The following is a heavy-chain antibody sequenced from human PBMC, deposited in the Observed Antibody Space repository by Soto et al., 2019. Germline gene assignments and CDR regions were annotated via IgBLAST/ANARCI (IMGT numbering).Heavy chain of an antibody. CDR1: GGSITSSHW. Sequence: QVQLQESGPGLVKPSGTLSLTCVVSGGSITSSHWWSWVRQTPGKGLEWIEEIFHIGHTNYNPSLKGRVTISLDQSKNQFSLKMTSMTAADTAVFYCARREYGMDVWGQGTTVTVSS. V-gene: IGHV4-4*02. CDR3: ARREYGMDV. CDR2: IFHIGHT. J-gene: IGHJ6*02.